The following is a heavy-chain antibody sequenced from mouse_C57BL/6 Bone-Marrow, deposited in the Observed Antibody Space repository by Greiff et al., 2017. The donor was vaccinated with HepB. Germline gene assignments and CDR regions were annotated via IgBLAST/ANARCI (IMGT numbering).Heavy chain of an antibody. CDR2: ISSGGSYT. V-gene: IGHV5-6*01. CDR3: ARANLAMDY. Sequence: EVKLVESGGDLVKPGGSLKLSCAASGFTFSSYGMSWVRQTPDKRLEWVATISSGGSYTYYPDSVKGRFTISRDNAKNTLYLQMSSLKSEDTAMYYCARANLAMDYWGQGTSVTVSS. CDR1: GFTFSSYG. J-gene: IGHJ4*01.